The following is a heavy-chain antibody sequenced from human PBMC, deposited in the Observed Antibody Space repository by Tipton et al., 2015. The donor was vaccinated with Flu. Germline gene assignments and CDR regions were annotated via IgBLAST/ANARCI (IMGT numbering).Heavy chain of an antibody. V-gene: IGHV4-38-2*02. D-gene: IGHD4-11*01. CDR2: FYHTGST. CDR3: ARRDFSNYVSDPTSWFGP. J-gene: IGHJ5*02. Sequence: TLSLTCTVSGDSISGSYYWGWIRQAPGKGLEWIGSFYHTGSTYHNPSLKSRATMSVDTSRNHLSLRLRSVTAADTAVYFCARRDFSNYVSDPTSWFGPSGQGILVTVSP. CDR1: GDSISGSYY.